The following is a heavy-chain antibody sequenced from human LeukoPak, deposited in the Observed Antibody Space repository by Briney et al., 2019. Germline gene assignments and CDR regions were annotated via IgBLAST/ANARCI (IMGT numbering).Heavy chain of an antibody. Sequence: SQTLSLTCTVSGGSISSGGYYWSWIRQHPGKGLEWIGYIYYSGSTYYNPSLKSRVTISVDTSKNQFSPKLSSVTAADTAVYYCARVRSSSHPNVWGSYRYYYFDYWGQGTLVTVSS. V-gene: IGHV4-31*03. CDR3: ARVRSSSHPNVWGSYRYYYFDY. CDR2: IYYSGST. CDR1: GGSISSGGYY. D-gene: IGHD3-16*02. J-gene: IGHJ4*02.